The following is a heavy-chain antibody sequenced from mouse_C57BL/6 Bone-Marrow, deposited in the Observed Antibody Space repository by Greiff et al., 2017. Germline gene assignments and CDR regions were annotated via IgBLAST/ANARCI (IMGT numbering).Heavy chain of an antibody. D-gene: IGHD1-1*01. CDR3: ARDPHYGSGGYFDV. Sequence: EVMLVESEGGLVQPGSSMKLSCTASGFTFTDYYMAWVRQVPEKGLEWVANINYDGSSTYYLDSLKSRFIISRDNAKNILYLQMSSLKSEDTATYYCARDPHYGSGGYFDVWGTGTTVTVSS. CDR2: INYDGSST. V-gene: IGHV5-16*01. CDR1: GFTFTDYY. J-gene: IGHJ1*03.